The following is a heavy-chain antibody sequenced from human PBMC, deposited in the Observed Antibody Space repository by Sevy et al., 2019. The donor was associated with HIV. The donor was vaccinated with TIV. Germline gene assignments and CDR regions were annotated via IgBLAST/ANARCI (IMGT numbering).Heavy chain of an antibody. J-gene: IGHJ3*02. D-gene: IGHD5-18*01. V-gene: IGHV1-69*13. CDR1: GGTLSSYA. CDR3: ARGGYSYGYQAFDI. CDR2: IVPLFGTR. Sequence: ASVKVSCMDSGGTLSSYALSWVRQAPGQGLEWMGGIVPLFGTRNYAQKFQCRVTITADESTNTAYMALSSLRSEDTAVYYCARGGYSYGYQAFDIWGQGTMVTVSS.